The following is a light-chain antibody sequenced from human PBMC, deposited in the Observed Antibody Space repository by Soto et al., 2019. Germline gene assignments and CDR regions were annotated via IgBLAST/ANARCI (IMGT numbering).Light chain of an antibody. V-gene: IGKV3-20*01. Sequence: EIVLTQPPGTLSLSPGERATLSCRASQSVSSSYLAWYQQKPGQAPRLLIYGASSRATGIPDRFSGSGSGTDFTLTISRLEPEDFAVYYCQQYGSSSLTFGGGTKVDIK. CDR2: GAS. CDR3: QQYGSSSLT. J-gene: IGKJ4*01. CDR1: QSVSSSY.